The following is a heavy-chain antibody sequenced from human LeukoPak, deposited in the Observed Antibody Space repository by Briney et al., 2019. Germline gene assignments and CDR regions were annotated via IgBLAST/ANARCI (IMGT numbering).Heavy chain of an antibody. Sequence: SQTLSLTCTVSGGSISSGDYYWSWIRQPPGKGLEWIGYIYYSGSTYYNPSLKSRVTISVDTSKNQFSLKLSSVTAADTAVYYCARDVTIFGVVPGDAFDIWAKGQWSPSLQ. J-gene: IGHJ3*02. CDR2: IYYSGST. D-gene: IGHD3-3*01. CDR3: ARDVTIFGVVPGDAFDI. CDR1: GGSISSGDYY. V-gene: IGHV4-30-4*01.